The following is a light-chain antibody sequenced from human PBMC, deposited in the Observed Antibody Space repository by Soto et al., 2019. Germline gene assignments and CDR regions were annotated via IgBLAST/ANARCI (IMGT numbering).Light chain of an antibody. V-gene: IGKV3-11*01. Sequence: EIVLTQSPATLSLSPGERATLSCRASQSVSSYLAWYQQKPGQAPRLLIYDASNRATGIPARFSGSGSGTDFTLTISSLEPEDFATYYCQQSYSTTRTVGQGTKVDI. CDR2: DAS. J-gene: IGKJ1*01. CDR3: QQSYSTTRT. CDR1: QSVSSY.